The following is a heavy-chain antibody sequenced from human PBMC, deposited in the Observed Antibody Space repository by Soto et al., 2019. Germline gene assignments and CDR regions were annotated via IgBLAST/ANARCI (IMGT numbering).Heavy chain of an antibody. CDR3: ARGRLRAVAGNDAFDI. D-gene: IGHD6-19*01. CDR1: GYTFTSYY. J-gene: IGHJ3*02. V-gene: IGHV1-46*01. Sequence: QVQLVQSGAEVKKPGASVKVSCKASGYTFTSYYMHWVRQAPGQGLEWMGIINPSGGSTSYAQKFEGRVTMTRDTSTSTVYMELSGLRSEDTGVYYCARGRLRAVAGNDAFDIWGQGTMVTVSS. CDR2: INPSGGST.